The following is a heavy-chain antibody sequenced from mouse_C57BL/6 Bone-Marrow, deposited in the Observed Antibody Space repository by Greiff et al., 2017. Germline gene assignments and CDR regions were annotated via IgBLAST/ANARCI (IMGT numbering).Heavy chain of an antibody. J-gene: IGHJ2*01. CDR3: ARSANY. CDR1: GYTFTSYW. V-gene: IGHV1-55*01. Sequence: QVQLQQPGAELVQPGASVKMSCKASGYTFTSYWITWVKQRPGQGLEWIGDIYPGSGSTNYNEQFKSKGTLTVDTSSCPAYMQLSSLTSEDSAVYYCARSANYWGQGTTLTVAS. D-gene: IGHD1-2*01. CDR2: IYPGSGST.